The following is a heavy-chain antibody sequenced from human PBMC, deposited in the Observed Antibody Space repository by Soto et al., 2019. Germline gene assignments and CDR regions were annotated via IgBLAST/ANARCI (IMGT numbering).Heavy chain of an antibody. CDR1: GFTFSDYY. CDR3: ARVGYCSGGSCLLLYYYYGMDV. V-gene: IGHV3-11*01. CDR2: ISSSGSNI. Sequence: QVQLVESGGGLVKPGGSLRLSCAASGFTFSDYYMSWIRQAPGKGLEWVSYISSSGSNIYYADSVKGRFTISRDNAKNSLYLQMNSLRAEDTAVYYCARVGYCSGGSCLLLYYYYGMDVWGQGTTVTVSS. J-gene: IGHJ6*02. D-gene: IGHD2-15*01.